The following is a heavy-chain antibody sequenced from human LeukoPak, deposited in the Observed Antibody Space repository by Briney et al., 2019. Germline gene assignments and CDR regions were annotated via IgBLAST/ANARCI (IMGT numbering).Heavy chain of an antibody. J-gene: IGHJ4*02. V-gene: IGHV3-7*01. CDR2: IKQDGTEK. Sequence: QPGESLRLSCAASGFTFTTYWMSWVRQAPGKGLEWVANIKQDGTEKYYVDSVKGRFTISRDNAKNSLYLQMNSLRAEDTAVYYCARGATRGYGGQYYFDYWGQGTLVTVSS. CDR3: ARGATRGYGGQYYFDY. D-gene: IGHD5-12*01. CDR1: GFTFTTYW.